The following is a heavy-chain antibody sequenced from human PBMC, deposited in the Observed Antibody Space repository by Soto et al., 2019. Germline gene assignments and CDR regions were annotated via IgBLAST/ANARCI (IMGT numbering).Heavy chain of an antibody. Sequence: EVPLLESGGGLVQPGGSLRLSCAASGFTFSSYAMNWVRQAPGKGLEWVSVSGSGGSTYYADSVKGRFTISRDNSKNTLYLQMNSLRAEDTAVYYCARRSSSWYFDCWGQGTLVTVSS. CDR3: ARRSSSWYFDC. CDR1: GFTFSSYA. CDR2: SGSGGST. D-gene: IGHD6-13*01. V-gene: IGHV3-23*01. J-gene: IGHJ4*02.